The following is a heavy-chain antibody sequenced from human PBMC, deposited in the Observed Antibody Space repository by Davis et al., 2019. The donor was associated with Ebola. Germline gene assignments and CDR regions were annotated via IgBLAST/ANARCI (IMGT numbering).Heavy chain of an antibody. CDR2: VSFDGSVT. CDR3: AKETNEYSSSSNDF. CDR1: GFTFSHFG. V-gene: IGHV3-30*18. J-gene: IGHJ4*02. D-gene: IGHD6-6*01. Sequence: PGGSLRLSCAASGFTFSHFGMHWVRQAPGKGLEWVAVVSFDGSVTHYGDSLRGRFAVSRDNFRNTVSLQMSSLRNEDTGVYYCAKETNEYSSSSNDFWGQGTLVTVSS.